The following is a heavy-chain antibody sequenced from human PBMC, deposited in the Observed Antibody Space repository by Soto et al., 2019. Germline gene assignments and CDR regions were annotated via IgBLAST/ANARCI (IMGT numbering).Heavy chain of an antibody. CDR2: IRSKAYGGTT. Sequence: GGSLRLSCTASGFTFGDYAMSWFRQAPGKGLEWVGFIRSKAYGGTTEYAASVKGRFTISRDDSKSIAYLQMNSLKIEDTAVYYCTRDRIGATRGLWGQGTLVTVSS. CDR1: GFTFGDYA. D-gene: IGHD1-26*01. CDR3: TRDRIGATRGL. J-gene: IGHJ4*02. V-gene: IGHV3-49*03.